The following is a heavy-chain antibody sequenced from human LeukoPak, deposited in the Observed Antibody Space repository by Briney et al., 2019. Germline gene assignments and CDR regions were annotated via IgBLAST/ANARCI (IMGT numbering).Heavy chain of an antibody. CDR1: GGSISSYY. V-gene: IGHV4-59*12. CDR2: IYYSGST. Sequence: SETLSPTCTVSGGSISSYYWSWIRQPPGKGLEWIGYIYYSGSTNYNPSLKSRVTISVDTSKNQFSLKLSSVTAADTAVYYCARGVWRWLRLYDYYYYMDVWGKGTTVTVSS. CDR3: ARGVWRWLRLYDYYYYMDV. J-gene: IGHJ6*03. D-gene: IGHD5-12*01.